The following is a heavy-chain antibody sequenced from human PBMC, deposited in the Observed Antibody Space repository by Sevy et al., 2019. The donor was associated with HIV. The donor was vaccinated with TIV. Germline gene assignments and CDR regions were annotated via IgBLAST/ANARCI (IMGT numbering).Heavy chain of an antibody. Sequence: GGSLRLSCAASGFTFRSYSMNWVRQAPGMGLEWVSSISISSRNIYYADSMKGRFTISRDNSKNTVYLQMNSLRADDTAVYYCARDLPHLLPWELSRGSDSWGQGTLVTVSS. D-gene: IGHD3-16*01. CDR1: GFTFRSYS. CDR2: ISISSRNI. CDR3: ARDLPHLLPWELSRGSDS. J-gene: IGHJ4*02. V-gene: IGHV3-21*01.